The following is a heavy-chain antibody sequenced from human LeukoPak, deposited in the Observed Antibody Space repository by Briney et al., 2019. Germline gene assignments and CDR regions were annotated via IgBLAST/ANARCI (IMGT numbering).Heavy chain of an antibody. J-gene: IGHJ4*02. D-gene: IGHD6-19*01. CDR2: IYHSGST. Sequence: SETLSLTCAVSGCSIISDYYWGWIRQPPGKGLEWIGSIYHSGSTHYNPSLKSRVTMSVDTSKNQFSLKLSSVTAADGAVYYCARNSSGHYFDYWGQGTLVTVSS. V-gene: IGHV4-38-2*01. CDR3: ARNSSGHYFDY. CDR1: GCSIISDYY.